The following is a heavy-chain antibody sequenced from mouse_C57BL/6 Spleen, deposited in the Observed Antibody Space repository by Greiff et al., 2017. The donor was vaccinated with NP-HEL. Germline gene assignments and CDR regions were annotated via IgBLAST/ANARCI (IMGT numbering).Heavy chain of an antibody. D-gene: IGHD1-1*01. CDR3: ARNPPYYLVDY. CDR2: MSSGSSTI. CDR1: GFTFSDYG. Sequence: EVQLVESGGGLVKPGGSLKLSCAASGFTFSDYGMHWVRQAPEKGLEWVAYMSSGSSTIYYAYTVKGLFTISRENAKNTLFMQMTRLRSEDTAMYYCARNPPYYLVDYWGQGTTLTVSS. V-gene: IGHV5-17*01. J-gene: IGHJ2*01.